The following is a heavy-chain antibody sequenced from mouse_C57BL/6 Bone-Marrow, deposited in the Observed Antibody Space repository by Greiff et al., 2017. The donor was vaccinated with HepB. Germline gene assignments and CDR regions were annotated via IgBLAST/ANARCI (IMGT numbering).Heavy chain of an antibody. CDR1: GYTFTDYN. J-gene: IGHJ2*01. CDR2: INPNNGGT. Sequence: SGPELVKPGASVKMSCKASGYTFTDYNMHWVKQSHGKSLEWIGYINPNNGGTSYNQKFKGKATLTVNKSSSTAYMELRSLTSEDSAVYYCARWERASFDYWGQGTTLTVSS. D-gene: IGHD3-1*01. V-gene: IGHV1-22*01. CDR3: ARWERASFDY.